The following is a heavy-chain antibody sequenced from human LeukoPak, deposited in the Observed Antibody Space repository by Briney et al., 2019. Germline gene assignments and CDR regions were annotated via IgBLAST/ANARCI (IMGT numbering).Heavy chain of an antibody. J-gene: IGHJ4*02. CDR1: GFTVSSNY. Sequence: PGGSLRLSCAASGFTVSSNYMSWVRQAPGKGLEWVSVIYSGGSTYYADSVKGRFTISRDNSKNTLYLQMNSLRAEDTAVYYCARALDGYSLDYWGQGTLVTVSS. CDR3: ARALDGYSLDY. CDR2: IYSGGST. D-gene: IGHD5-24*01. V-gene: IGHV3-66*01.